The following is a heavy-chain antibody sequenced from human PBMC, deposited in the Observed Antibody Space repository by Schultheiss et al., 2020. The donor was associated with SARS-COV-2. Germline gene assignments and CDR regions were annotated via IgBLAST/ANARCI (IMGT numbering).Heavy chain of an antibody. CDR1: GFTFSSYS. V-gene: IGHV3-48*01. D-gene: IGHD4-17*01. J-gene: IGHJ4*02. CDR3: ARGRLRKDY. Sequence: GGSLRLSCAASGFTFSSYSMNWVRQAPGKGLEWVSYISSSSSTIYYADSVKGRFTISRDNAKNSLYLQMNSLRAEDTAVYNCARGRLRKDYWGQGTLVTVSS. CDR2: ISSSSSTI.